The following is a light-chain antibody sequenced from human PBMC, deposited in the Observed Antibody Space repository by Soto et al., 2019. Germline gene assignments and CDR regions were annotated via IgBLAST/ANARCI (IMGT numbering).Light chain of an antibody. CDR3: QQYGNWPPNT. CDR1: QSISKNY. Sequence: DIVLTQSPATLSLSPGERATLSCGASQSISKNYLAWYQQKPGLAPRLVIYDASTRAPGIPDRFSGSGSGTDFTLTISRLEPEDFAVYYCQQYGNWPPNTFCQVAKLEIK. V-gene: IGKV3D-20*01. CDR2: DAS. J-gene: IGKJ2*01.